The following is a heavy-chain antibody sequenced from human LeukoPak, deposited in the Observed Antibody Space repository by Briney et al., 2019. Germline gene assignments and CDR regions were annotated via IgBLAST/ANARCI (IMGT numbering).Heavy chain of an antibody. J-gene: IGHJ4*02. V-gene: IGHV1-69*05. D-gene: IGHD6-6*01. Sequence: GASVKVSCKASGGTFSSYAISWVRQAPGQGLEWMGRIIPIFGTANYAQKFQGRVTITTDESTSTAYMELSSLRSEDTAVYYCAREVGLAARPLYFDYWGQGTLVTVSS. CDR2: IIPIFGTA. CDR1: GGTFSSYA. CDR3: AREVGLAARPLYFDY.